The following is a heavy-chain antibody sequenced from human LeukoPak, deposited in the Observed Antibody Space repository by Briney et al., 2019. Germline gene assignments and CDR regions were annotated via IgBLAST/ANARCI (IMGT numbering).Heavy chain of an antibody. D-gene: IGHD3-3*01. Sequence: GGSLRLSCVGSGFIFSDYYMSWVCQAPGKGLEWVSYISNDSVDKYYVDSVRGRFTISRDNAKKSMYLQMSGLRVEDTAVYYCARRDWVSGAVRAFDIWGEGAMVTVSS. CDR2: ISNDSVDK. CDR3: ARRDWVSGAVRAFDI. CDR1: GFIFSDYY. V-gene: IGHV3-11*04. J-gene: IGHJ3*02.